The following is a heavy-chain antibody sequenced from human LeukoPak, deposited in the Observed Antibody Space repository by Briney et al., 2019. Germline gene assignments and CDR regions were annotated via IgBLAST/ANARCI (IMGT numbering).Heavy chain of an antibody. CDR1: GGSISSYY. CDR2: IYYSGST. V-gene: IGHV4-59*01. CDR3: ARDRDGATLDY. J-gene: IGHJ4*02. Sequence: SETLSLTCTVSGGSISSYYWSWIRQPPGKGLEWIGYIYYSGSTNYNPSLKSRVTISVDTSKNQFSLKLNSVTAADTAVYYCARDRDGATLDYWGQGTLVTVSS. D-gene: IGHD1-26*01.